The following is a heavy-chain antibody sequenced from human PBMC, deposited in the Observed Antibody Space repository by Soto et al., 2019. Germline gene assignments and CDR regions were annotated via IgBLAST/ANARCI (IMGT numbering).Heavy chain of an antibody. CDR1: GFTFSSYG. D-gene: IGHD3-3*01. Sequence: AGGSLRLSCAASGFTFSSYGMHWVRQAPGKGLEWVAVISYDGSNKYYADSVKGRFTISRDNSKNSLYLQMNSLRAEDTAVYYCARDKYYDFWIGYSNYYFDYWGQGALVTVSS. V-gene: IGHV3-30*03. CDR3: ARDKYYDFWIGYSNYYFDY. J-gene: IGHJ4*02. CDR2: ISYDGSNK.